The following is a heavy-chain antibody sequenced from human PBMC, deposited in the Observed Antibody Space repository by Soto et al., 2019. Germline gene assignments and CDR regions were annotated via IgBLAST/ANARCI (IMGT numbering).Heavy chain of an antibody. V-gene: IGHV4-4*02. Sequence: SETLSLTCTMANTSISSRKWWTWFRQTPGKGLEWIGEIYHSGSINHNPSLKSRVTMSVDKSKNQFSLKMTSVTAADTGVYYCASKFGELLADAFDIWGQGTVVT. CDR1: NTSISSRKW. J-gene: IGHJ3*02. D-gene: IGHD3-10*01. CDR3: ASKFGELLADAFDI. CDR2: IYHSGSI.